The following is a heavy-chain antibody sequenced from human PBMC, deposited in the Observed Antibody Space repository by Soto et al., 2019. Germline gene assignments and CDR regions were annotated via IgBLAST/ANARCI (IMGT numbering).Heavy chain of an antibody. J-gene: IGHJ5*02. CDR2: IDPSDSYT. CDR3: ARGYNWNENWFDP. Sequence: PGESLKISCKGSGYSFTSYWISWVRQMPGKGLEWMGRIDPSDSYTNYSPSFQGHVTISADKSISTAYLQWSSLKASDTAMYYRARGYNWNENWFDPWGQGTLVTVSS. V-gene: IGHV5-10-1*01. CDR1: GYSFTSYW. D-gene: IGHD1-20*01.